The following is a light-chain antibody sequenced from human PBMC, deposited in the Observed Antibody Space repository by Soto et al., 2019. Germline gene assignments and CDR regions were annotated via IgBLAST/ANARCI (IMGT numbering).Light chain of an antibody. J-gene: IGKJ1*01. Sequence: DIQMTQSPSSLSASVGDRVTITCRASQSISSYLNWYQQKPGKAPKLLIYAASSLQSGVPSRFSGRGSGTDFTLTISSLQPEDFATYYCPQSYSTLWTCGQGTKVEIK. CDR3: PQSYSTLWT. CDR2: AAS. V-gene: IGKV1-39*01. CDR1: QSISSY.